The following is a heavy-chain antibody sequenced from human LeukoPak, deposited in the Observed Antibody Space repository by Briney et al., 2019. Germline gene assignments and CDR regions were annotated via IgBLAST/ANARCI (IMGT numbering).Heavy chain of an antibody. V-gene: IGHV1-18*01. D-gene: IGHD3-10*01. CDR3: ASLGVQDAFDI. J-gene: IGHJ3*02. CDR1: EYNFRHYG. CDR2: IRTDNGHT. Sequence: ASVKVSCKASEYNFRHYGFTWVRQAPGQGLEWMGWIRTDNGHTDSAQGLQDRVIMTADTSTNTAYMELSRLRSDDTAVYYCASLGVQDAFDIWGQGTMVTVSS.